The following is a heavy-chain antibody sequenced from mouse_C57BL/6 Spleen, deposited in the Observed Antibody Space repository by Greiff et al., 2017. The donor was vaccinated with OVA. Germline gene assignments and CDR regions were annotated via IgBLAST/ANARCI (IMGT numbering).Heavy chain of an antibody. CDR2: IDPEDGDT. CDR3: ARSYCDYDVFDY. V-gene: IGHV14-2*01. CDR1: GFNINDYY. J-gene: IGHJ3*01. Sequence: VQLQQSGAELVKPGASVTLSCTASGFNINDYYMHWVKQRTEQGLEWIGRIDPEDGDTKYAPKFQGKATITADTSSNTAYLQLSSLTSEDTAVYSCARSYCDYDVFDYWGQGTLVTVSA. D-gene: IGHD2-4*01.